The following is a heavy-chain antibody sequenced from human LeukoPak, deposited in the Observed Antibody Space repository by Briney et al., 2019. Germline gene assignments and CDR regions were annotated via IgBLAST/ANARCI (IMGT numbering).Heavy chain of an antibody. D-gene: IGHD2-2*01. CDR2: ISSSGSTI. CDR3: ARDSGSTSGFDY. V-gene: IGHV3-48*03. J-gene: IGHJ4*02. CDR1: GFTFSSYE. Sequence: GGSLRRSCAASGFTFSSYEMNWVRQAPGKGLEWVSYISSSGSTIYYADSVKGRFTISRDNAKNSLYLQMNSLRAEDTAVYYCARDSGSTSGFDYWGQGTLVTVSS.